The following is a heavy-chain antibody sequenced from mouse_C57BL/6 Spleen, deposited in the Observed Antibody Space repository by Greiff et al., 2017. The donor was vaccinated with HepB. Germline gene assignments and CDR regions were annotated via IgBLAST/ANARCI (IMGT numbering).Heavy chain of an antibody. CDR3: ARNYGNYDAMDY. CDR1: GFSLTSYG. CDR2: IWSGGST. D-gene: IGHD2-1*01. J-gene: IGHJ4*01. Sequence: QVQLKESGPGLVQPSQSLSITCTVSGFSLTSYGVHWVRQSPGKGLEWLGVIWSGGSTDCNAAFISRLSISKDNSKDQVFFKMNRLQANDTAIYYCARNYGNYDAMDYWGQGTSVTVSS. V-gene: IGHV2-2*02.